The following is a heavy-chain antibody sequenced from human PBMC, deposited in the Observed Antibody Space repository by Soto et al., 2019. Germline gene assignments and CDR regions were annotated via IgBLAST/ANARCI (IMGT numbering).Heavy chain of an antibody. CDR2: ISSTGSTI. J-gene: IGHJ6*01. CDR3: ARDQGVANSRRYYCYYGMGV. Sequence: QVQLVESGGGLVKPGGSLRLSCAASGFTFSDYYMIWIRQAPGKGLEWVSYISSTGSTIYYADSVKGRFTISRNNAKNSRYLQMNSLRAEDTAVYYCARDQGVANSRRYYCYYGMGVWGQGTTVTVSS. CDR1: GFTFSDYY. V-gene: IGHV3-11*01. D-gene: IGHD5-12*01.